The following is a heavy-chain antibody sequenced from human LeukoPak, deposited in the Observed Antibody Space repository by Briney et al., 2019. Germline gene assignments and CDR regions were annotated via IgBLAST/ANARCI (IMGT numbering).Heavy chain of an antibody. CDR1: GFTFSSYA. CDR2: IGGSGGST. Sequence: PGGSLRLSCAASGFTFSSYAMSWVRQAPGKGLEWVSAIGGSGGSTYYADSVNGRFTISRDNSKNTLYLQMNSLRAEDTAVYYCAKVRILVGSGSWDYWGQGTLVTVSS. CDR3: AKVRILVGSGSWDY. D-gene: IGHD3-10*01. J-gene: IGHJ4*02. V-gene: IGHV3-23*01.